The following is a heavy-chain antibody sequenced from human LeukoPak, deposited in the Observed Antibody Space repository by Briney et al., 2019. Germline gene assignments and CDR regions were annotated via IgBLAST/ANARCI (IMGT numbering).Heavy chain of an antibody. J-gene: IGHJ4*02. CDR2: ISGSGSNT. CDR1: GFTFSSYA. Sequence: GGSLRLSCAASGFTFSSYAMSWVRQAPGKGLEWVSTISGSGSNTFNADSVKGRFTISRDNSKNTLHLQMSSLRAEDTAIYYCARDSNWNNGGFDYWGQGTLVTVSA. CDR3: ARDSNWNNGGFDY. D-gene: IGHD1/OR15-1a*01. V-gene: IGHV3-23*01.